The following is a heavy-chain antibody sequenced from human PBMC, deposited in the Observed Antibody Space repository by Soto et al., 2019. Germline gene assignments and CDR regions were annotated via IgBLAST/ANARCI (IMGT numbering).Heavy chain of an antibody. CDR1: GFTFSSYS. D-gene: IGHD1-7*01. CDR3: ATGERNWDYYFDY. J-gene: IGHJ4*02. CDR2: ISRSSTYI. Sequence: EVQLVESGGGLVKPGGSLRLSCAASGFTFSSYSMNWVRQAPGKGLEWVSSISRSSTYIYYADSVKGRLTISRDNAKNSLSLQMNSLRADDTAVYYCATGERNWDYYFDYWGQGTLVTVSS. V-gene: IGHV3-21*01.